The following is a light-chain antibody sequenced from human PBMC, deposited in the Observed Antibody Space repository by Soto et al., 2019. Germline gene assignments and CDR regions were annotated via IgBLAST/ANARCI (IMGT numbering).Light chain of an antibody. Sequence: DIQMTQSPSSVSASVGDRVTITCRASQDISDWLAWHQQKPGKAPKLLIYAATTLHSGVPSRFTGRGSGTDFTLTVRSLQPEDFATYHCQQGHPFPLTFGGGTKVEIK. J-gene: IGKJ4*02. V-gene: IGKV1-12*01. CDR2: AAT. CDR3: QQGHPFPLT. CDR1: QDISDW.